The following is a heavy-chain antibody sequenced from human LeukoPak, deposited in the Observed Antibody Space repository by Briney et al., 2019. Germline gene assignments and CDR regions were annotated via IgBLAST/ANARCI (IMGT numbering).Heavy chain of an antibody. V-gene: IGHV6-1*01. Sequence: SQTLSLTCAISGDSVSSDITAWNWIRQSPSRGREWLGRTYYNSRWSNDYAVSVASRITLNHDPPRNQFSLQLKSVTPEDTAVYYCARGYMKSGFDYWGQGTLVTVSS. D-gene: IGHD1-1*01. CDR3: ARGYMKSGFDY. CDR1: GDSVSSDITA. CDR2: TYYNSRWSN. J-gene: IGHJ4*02.